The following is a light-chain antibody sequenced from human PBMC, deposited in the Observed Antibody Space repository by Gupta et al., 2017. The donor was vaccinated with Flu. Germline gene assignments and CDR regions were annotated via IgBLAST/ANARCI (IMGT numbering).Light chain of an antibody. V-gene: IGKV1-33*01. CDR1: YDIRNY. CDR2: YAS. CDR3: QQYYNLPLT. Sequence: PSCLRATIDDKGTHSVQDRYDIRNYLYWYQQKPGKAPKLLIYYASRRETGVPARFSGSGSGTDFTFTISSLQAEDLAAYYCQQYYNLPLTFGGGTKVEIK. J-gene: IGKJ4*01.